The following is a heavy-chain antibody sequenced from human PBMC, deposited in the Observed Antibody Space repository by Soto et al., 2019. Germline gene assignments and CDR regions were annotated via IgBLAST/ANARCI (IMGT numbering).Heavy chain of an antibody. CDR1: GGSISSSSYY. V-gene: IGHV4-39*01. J-gene: IGHJ4*02. D-gene: IGHD5-18*01. CDR2: IYYSGST. CDR3: SRCGYSYGYYYYFDY. Sequence: SGTLSLTCTVSGGSISSSSYYWGWIRQPPGKGLEWIGSIYYSGSTYYNPSLKSRVTISVDTSKNQFSLKLSSVTAADTAVYYCSRCGYSYGYYYYFDYWGQGTLVTVSS.